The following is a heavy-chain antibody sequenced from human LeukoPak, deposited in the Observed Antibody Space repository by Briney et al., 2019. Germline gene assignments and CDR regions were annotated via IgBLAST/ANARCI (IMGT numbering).Heavy chain of an antibody. CDR2: VRFDGGDH. CDR3: ARDLYDHSLDY. CDR1: GFTFSDYG. J-gene: IGHJ4*02. Sequence: GGSLRLSCAASGFTFSDYGIHWVRQAPGKGLQWVAVVRFDGGDHYHEDYVKGRFTISRDNSKNTVYLQMNSLRAEDTAVYYCARDLYDHSLDYWGQGTVVTASS. D-gene: IGHD3-3*01. V-gene: IGHV3-33*08.